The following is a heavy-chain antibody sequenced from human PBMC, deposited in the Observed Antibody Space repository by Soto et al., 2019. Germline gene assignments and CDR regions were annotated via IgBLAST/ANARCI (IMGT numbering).Heavy chain of an antibody. CDR1: GGSFSGYY. CDR2: INHSGST. D-gene: IGHD3-22*01. CDR3: ARVWGYDSSGYYPFDY. Sequence: PSETLSLTCAVYGGSFSGYYWSWILQPPGKGLEWVGEINHSGSTNYNPSLKSRVTISVDTSKNQFSLKLSSVTAADTAVYYCARVWGYDSSGYYPFDYWGQGTLVTVSS. V-gene: IGHV4-34*01. J-gene: IGHJ4*02.